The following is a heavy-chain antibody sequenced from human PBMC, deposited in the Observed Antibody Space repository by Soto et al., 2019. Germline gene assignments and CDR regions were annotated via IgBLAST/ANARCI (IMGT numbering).Heavy chain of an antibody. J-gene: IGHJ4*02. CDR2: ISCDGGST. CDR1: GFTFDDYT. D-gene: IGHD1-26*01. Sequence: GGSLRLSCAASGFTFDDYTMHWVRQAPGKGLEWVSLISCDGGSTYYADSVKGRFTISRDNAKNSLYLQMNSLRDEDTAVYYCARDLVGIVGANSWYDYWGQGTLVTVSS. CDR3: ARDLVGIVGANSWYDY. V-gene: IGHV3-43*01.